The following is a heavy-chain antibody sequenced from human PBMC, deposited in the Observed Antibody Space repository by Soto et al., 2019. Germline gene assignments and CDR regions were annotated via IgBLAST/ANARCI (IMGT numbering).Heavy chain of an antibody. Sequence: LRLSCAASGFTFSSYAMSWVRQAPGKGLEWVSAISGSGGSTYYADSVRGRFTISRDNSKNTLYLQMNSLRAEDTAVYYCAKGRDTAMVIPGYWGQGTLVTVSS. CDR1: GFTFSSYA. D-gene: IGHD5-18*01. CDR3: AKGRDTAMVIPGY. V-gene: IGHV3-23*01. J-gene: IGHJ4*02. CDR2: ISGSGGST.